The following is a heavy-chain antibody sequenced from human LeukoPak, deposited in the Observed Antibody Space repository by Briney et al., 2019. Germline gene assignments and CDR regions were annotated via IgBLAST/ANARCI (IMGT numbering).Heavy chain of an antibody. J-gene: IGHJ4*02. CDR3: ARPVAGWDNQNYFDY. CDR2: IYYSGST. V-gene: IGHV4-39*01. Sequence: SETLSLTCTVSGGSISSSSYYWGWIRQPPGQGLEWIGSIYYSGSTYYNPSLKSRVTISVDTSKNQFSLMLSSVTAADTAVYYCARPVAGWDNQNYFDYWGQGTLVTVSS. D-gene: IGHD6-19*01. CDR1: GGSISSSSYY.